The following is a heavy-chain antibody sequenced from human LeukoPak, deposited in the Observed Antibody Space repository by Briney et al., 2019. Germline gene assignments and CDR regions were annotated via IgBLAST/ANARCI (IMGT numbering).Heavy chain of an antibody. V-gene: IGHV3-64D*06. CDR2: ISNNGGST. J-gene: IGHJ4*02. Sequence: GGSLRLSCSASGFTFNNFAMHWVRQAPGKGLEYVSAISNNGGSTYYADSVKGRFTISRDNSNNMLYLQMSSLRVEDTAVYYCVKGREAAAGRGFDYWGQGTLVTVSS. CDR3: VKGREAAAGRGFDY. CDR1: GFTFNNFA. D-gene: IGHD6-13*01.